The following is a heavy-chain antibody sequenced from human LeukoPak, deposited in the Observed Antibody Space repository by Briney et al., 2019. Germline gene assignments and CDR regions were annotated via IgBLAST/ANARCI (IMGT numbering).Heavy chain of an antibody. CDR2: IFYTGNT. CDR3: ARRPSNLVAFDI. V-gene: IGHV4-59*08. CDR1: GGSISPHY. D-gene: IGHD4/OR15-4a*01. Sequence: PSETLSLTCTVSGGSISPHYWSWIRQPPGKGLEWIGYIFYTGNTNYIPSLKSRVTISVDTSNNQFSLRLSSVTAADTAVYYCARRPSNLVAFDIWGQGTVVTVSS. J-gene: IGHJ3*02.